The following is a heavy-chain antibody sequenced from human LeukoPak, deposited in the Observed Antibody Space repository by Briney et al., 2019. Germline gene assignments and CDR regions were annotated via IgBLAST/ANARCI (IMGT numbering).Heavy chain of an antibody. Sequence: ASVKVSCKASGYTFTSYGISWVRRAPGQGLEWMGWISAYNGNTNYAQKLQGRVTMTTDTSTSTAYMELRSLRSDDTAVYYCARDCSSTSCYDYYGMDVWGQGTTVTVSS. CDR3: ARDCSSTSCYDYYGMDV. CDR1: GYTFTSYG. D-gene: IGHD2-2*01. V-gene: IGHV1-18*01. J-gene: IGHJ6*02. CDR2: ISAYNGNT.